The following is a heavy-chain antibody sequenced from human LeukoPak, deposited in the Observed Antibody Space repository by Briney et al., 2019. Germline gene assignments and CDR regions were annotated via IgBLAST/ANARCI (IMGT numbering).Heavy chain of an antibody. CDR2: IWYDGTNI. Sequence: TGTSLRLSCAASGLILSSYGIHWVRQAPGKGLEWVAVIWYDGTNIYYGDSVKGRFSISRDNSKNTVYLQMNSLRAEDTAVYYCARVGAAAGHGDYWGQGTLVTVSS. CDR1: GLILSSYG. CDR3: ARVGAAAGHGDY. V-gene: IGHV3-33*01. J-gene: IGHJ4*02. D-gene: IGHD6-13*01.